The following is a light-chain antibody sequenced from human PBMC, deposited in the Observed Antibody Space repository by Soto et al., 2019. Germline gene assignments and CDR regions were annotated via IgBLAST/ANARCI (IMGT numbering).Light chain of an antibody. CDR3: QRYGLAASFFT. V-gene: IGKV3-20*01. CDR1: QHLDNSY. J-gene: IGKJ3*01. CDR2: DAS. Sequence: EVVLTQSPATLSLSPGERATLSCRASQHLDNSYLAWYQQKLGQAPRLLIYDASTRAAGIPDKFTGSGSGTDFSLIFSRLEADDSARYYCQRYGLAASFFTFGPGTKVEIK.